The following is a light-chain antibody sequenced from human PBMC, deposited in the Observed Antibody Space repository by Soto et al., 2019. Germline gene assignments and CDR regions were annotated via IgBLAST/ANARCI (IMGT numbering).Light chain of an antibody. CDR1: QSVTYN. V-gene: IGKV3-15*01. CDR2: GAF. J-gene: IGKJ4*01. CDR3: QQYKNWPPLT. Sequence: EIVMTQSPATLSVSPGETATLSCRASQSVTYNLAWYQQTPCQGPRLLIYGAFTMATGIPARFSASGSGTESTPTISSLQSEDFAVYYCQQYKNWPPLTFGGGTKVEIK.